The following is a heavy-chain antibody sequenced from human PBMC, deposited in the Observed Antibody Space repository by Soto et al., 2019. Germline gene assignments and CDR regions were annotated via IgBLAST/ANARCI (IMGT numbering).Heavy chain of an antibody. Sequence: QVQLVQSGAEVKKPGASVKVSCKASGYTFTSYDINWVRQATGQGLEWMGWMNPNSGNTGYAQKFQGRVTMTRNTSIITAYMELSSLRSEDTAVYYCARERGVRGSSSFGCWGQGTLVTVSS. CDR3: ARERGVRGSSSFGC. V-gene: IGHV1-8*01. CDR2: MNPNSGNT. J-gene: IGHJ4*02. CDR1: GYTFTSYD. D-gene: IGHD3-10*01.